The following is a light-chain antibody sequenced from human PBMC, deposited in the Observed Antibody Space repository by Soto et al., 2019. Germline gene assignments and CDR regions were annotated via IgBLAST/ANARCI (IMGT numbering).Light chain of an antibody. CDR2: ETS. Sequence: EIVLTQSPATLSLSAGERVTLSCRSSQSVDTMVAWYQQQVGRTPRLLIYETSSRATGVPARFSGSGSGTDCTLTTSRLEPEDFAIYFCQVRSDWPPFKYTFGQGTKLEVK. CDR1: QSVDTM. J-gene: IGKJ2*01. CDR3: QVRSDWPPFKYT. V-gene: IGKV3-11*01.